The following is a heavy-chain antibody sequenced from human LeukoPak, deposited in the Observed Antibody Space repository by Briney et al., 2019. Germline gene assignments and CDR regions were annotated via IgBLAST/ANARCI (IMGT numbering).Heavy chain of an antibody. CDR3: ARDSLRITIFGVVIPSPYGMDV. Sequence: SQTLSLTCTVSGGSISSGGYYWSWIRQHPGKGLEWIGYIYYSGSTYYNPSLKSRVTISVDTSKNQFSLKLSSVTAADTAVYYCARDSLRITIFGVVIPSPYGMDVWGQGTTVTVSS. V-gene: IGHV4-31*03. D-gene: IGHD3-3*01. CDR2: IYYSGST. J-gene: IGHJ6*02. CDR1: GGSISSGGYY.